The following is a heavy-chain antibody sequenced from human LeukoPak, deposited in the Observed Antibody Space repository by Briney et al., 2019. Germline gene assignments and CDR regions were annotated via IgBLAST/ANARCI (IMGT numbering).Heavy chain of an antibody. J-gene: IGHJ4*02. CDR1: LYIFTRYG. Sequence: RRASVQVSCMASLYIFTRYGISWVRQATGQGLDWMGWISAYNGNTNYAQKLQGRVTMTTDTSTSTAYMELRSLRSDDTAVYYCARYIVVVPGAILPHFDYWGQGTLVTVSS. CDR3: ARYIVVVPGAILPHFDY. CDR2: ISAYNGNT. D-gene: IGHD2-2*01. V-gene: IGHV1-18*01.